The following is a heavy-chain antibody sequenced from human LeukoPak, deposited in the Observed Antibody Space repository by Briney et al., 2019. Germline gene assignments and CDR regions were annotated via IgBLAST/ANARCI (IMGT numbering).Heavy chain of an antibody. CDR2: IYSGGST. D-gene: IGHD6-13*01. J-gene: IGHJ4*02. V-gene: IGHV3-66*02. CDR3: ARALDGSWPDY. Sequence: PGGSLRLSCAASGFTVSSNYMSWVRQAPGKGLEWVSVIYSGGSTYYADSVKGRSTISRDNSKNTLYLQMNSLRAEDTAVYYCARALDGSWPDYWGQGTLVTVSS. CDR1: GFTVSSNY.